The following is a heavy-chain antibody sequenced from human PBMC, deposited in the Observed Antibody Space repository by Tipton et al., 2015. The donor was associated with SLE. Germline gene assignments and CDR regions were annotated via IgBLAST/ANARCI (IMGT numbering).Heavy chain of an antibody. Sequence: SLRLSCAASGFTVSSNYMSRVRQAPGKGLEWVSVIYSGGSTYYADSVKGRFTISRDNSKNTLYLQMNSLRAEDTAVYYCARTPLVATTRGWFAPWGQGTLVTVSS. J-gene: IGHJ5*02. CDR1: GFTVSSNY. CDR3: ARTPLVATTRGWFAP. D-gene: IGHD5-12*01. V-gene: IGHV3-53*05. CDR2: IYSGGST.